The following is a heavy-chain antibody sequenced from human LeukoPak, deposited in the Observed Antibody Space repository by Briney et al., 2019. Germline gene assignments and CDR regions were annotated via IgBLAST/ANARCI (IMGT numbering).Heavy chain of an antibody. V-gene: IGHV3-30*04. CDR2: ISYDGSNE. D-gene: IGHD6-13*01. CDR1: GFTFSSYV. CDR3: ARIRGAGMTGLYSSSWYVDDAFDI. J-gene: IGHJ3*02. Sequence: PGGSLRLSCAASGFTFSSYVMHWVRQAPGKGLEWVAIISYDGSNEYYADSVKGRFTISRDNSKNTLYLQMNSLRAADTAVYYCARIRGAGMTGLYSSSWYVDDAFDIWGQGTMVTVSS.